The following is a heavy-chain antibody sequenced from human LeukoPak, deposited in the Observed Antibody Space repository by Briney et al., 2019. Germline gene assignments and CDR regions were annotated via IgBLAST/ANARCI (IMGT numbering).Heavy chain of an antibody. CDR3: ARGTSPEP. Sequence: GGSLRLSCAASGFSLYGNWMHWVRQAPGKGLVWVSRIDNDGTMAHYADFVKGRFTISRDNAKNTLYLQMNSLRVEDTAMYYCARGTSPEPWGQGTLVTVFS. D-gene: IGHD1-7*01. J-gene: IGHJ5*02. CDR1: GFSLYGNW. CDR2: IDNDGTMA. V-gene: IGHV3-74*01.